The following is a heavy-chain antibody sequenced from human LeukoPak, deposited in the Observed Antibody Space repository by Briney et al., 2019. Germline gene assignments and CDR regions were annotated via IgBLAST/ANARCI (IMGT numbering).Heavy chain of an antibody. CDR3: AKDPRLWFGEIDY. V-gene: IGHV3-11*04. Sequence: PGGSLRLSCAASGFTFSDYYMSWIRQAPGKGLEWVSYISSSGSTIYYADSVKGRFTISRDNAKNSLYLQMNSLRAEGTAVYYCAKDPRLWFGEIDYWGQGTLVTVSS. J-gene: IGHJ4*02. CDR2: ISSSGSTI. D-gene: IGHD3-10*01. CDR1: GFTFSDYY.